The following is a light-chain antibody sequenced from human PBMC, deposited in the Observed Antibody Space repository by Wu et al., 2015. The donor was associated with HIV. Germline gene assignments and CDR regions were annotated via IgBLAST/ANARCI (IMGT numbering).Light chain of an antibody. CDR2: GAS. CDR1: QGVSSK. J-gene: IGKJ1*01. CDR3: QQYYNWPPWT. V-gene: IGKV3-15*01. Sequence: EIVMTQSPATLSVSPGERATLSCRASQGVSSKLAWYQQKPGQSPRLLIYGASTRATGIPDRFSGSGSGTEFTLTISSLQSEDFAVYYCQQYYNWPPWTFGQGTKVEIK.